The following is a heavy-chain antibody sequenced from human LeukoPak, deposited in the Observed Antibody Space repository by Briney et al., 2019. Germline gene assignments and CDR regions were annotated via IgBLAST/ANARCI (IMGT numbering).Heavy chain of an antibody. CDR1: GYNFFTYG. D-gene: IGHD3-22*01. CDR2: ISPHNGNA. Sequence: ASVKVSCKASGYNFFTYGITWVRQAPGQGLEWMGWISPHNGNANYAQKFQDRVIMTTDTSTNTAFMEVRSLRSDDTAMYYCARDRGYYYDSSGYYYPANYYYGMDVWGQGTTVTVSS. CDR3: ARDRGYYYDSSGYYYPANYYYGMDV. V-gene: IGHV1-18*01. J-gene: IGHJ6*02.